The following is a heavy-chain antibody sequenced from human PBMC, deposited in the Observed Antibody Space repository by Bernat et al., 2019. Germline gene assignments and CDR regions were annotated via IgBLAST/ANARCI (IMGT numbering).Heavy chain of an antibody. CDR3: ARGKAYCGGDCYSGWFDP. J-gene: IGHJ5*02. V-gene: IGHV4-59*01. CDR1: GGSISSYY. D-gene: IGHD2-21*02. CDR2: IYYSGST. Sequence: QVQLQESGPGLVKPSETLSLTCTVSGGSISSYYWSWIRQPPGKGLEWIGYIYYSGSTNYNPSLKSRVTISVDTSKNQFSLKLSSVTAADAAGYYCARGKAYCGGDCYSGWFDPWGQGTLVTVSS.